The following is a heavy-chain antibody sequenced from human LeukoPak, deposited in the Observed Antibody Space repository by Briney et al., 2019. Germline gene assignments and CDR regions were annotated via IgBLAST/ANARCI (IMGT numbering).Heavy chain of an antibody. CDR1: GYIFTSYY. J-gene: IGHJ4*02. CDR2: INPSGGST. Sequence: ASVKVSCKASGYIFTSYYMHWVRQAPGQGLEWMGIINPSGGSTSYAQKFQGRVTMTRDTSTSTVYMELSSLRSEDTAVYYCATSRQLWLQSGPYWGQGTLVTVSS. V-gene: IGHV1-46*01. CDR3: ATSRQLWLQSGPY. D-gene: IGHD5-18*01.